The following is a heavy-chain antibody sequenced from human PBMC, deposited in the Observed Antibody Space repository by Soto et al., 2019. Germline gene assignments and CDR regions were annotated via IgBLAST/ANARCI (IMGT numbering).Heavy chain of an antibody. CDR2: ISGSGGST. CDR3: AKVKSYDFWSGYPHAYDAFDI. V-gene: IGHV3-23*01. CDR1: GFTFSSYA. Sequence: GGSLRLSCAASGFTFSSYAMSWVRQAPGKGLEWVSAISGSGGSTYYADSVKGRFTISRDNSKNTLYLQMNSLRAEDTAVYYCAKVKSYDFWSGYPHAYDAFDIWGQGTMVTVSS. J-gene: IGHJ3*02. D-gene: IGHD3-3*01.